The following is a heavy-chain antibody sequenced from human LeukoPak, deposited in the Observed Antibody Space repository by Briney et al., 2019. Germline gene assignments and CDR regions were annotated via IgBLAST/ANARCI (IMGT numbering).Heavy chain of an antibody. CDR2: ISSSSNYI. CDR3: ARDGPVEAAGLDY. Sequence: AGSLRLSCAASGFTFSSYSMNWVRQAPGKGLDWVSSISSSSNYIYYADSVKGRFTISKDNAKNSLYLQMNRLRAEDTAVYYCARDGPVEAAGLDYWGQGTLVTVSS. CDR1: GFTFSSYS. J-gene: IGHJ4*02. V-gene: IGHV3-21*01. D-gene: IGHD6-13*01.